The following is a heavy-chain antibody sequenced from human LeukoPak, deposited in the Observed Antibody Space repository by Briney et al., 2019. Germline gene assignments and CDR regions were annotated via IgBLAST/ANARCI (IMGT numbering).Heavy chain of an antibody. CDR1: GYSMRSGYY. V-gene: IGHV4-38-2*02. Sequence: SETLSLTCSVSGYSMRSGYYWGWLRQPPGKGREWIGNIYYSGSTYYNPSLKSRVTISVDTSKNQFSLKLSSVTAADTAVYYCARRGGYCSSTSCYSWFDPWGQGTLVTVSS. D-gene: IGHD2-2*01. CDR3: ARRGGYCSSTSCYSWFDP. CDR2: IYYSGST. J-gene: IGHJ5*02.